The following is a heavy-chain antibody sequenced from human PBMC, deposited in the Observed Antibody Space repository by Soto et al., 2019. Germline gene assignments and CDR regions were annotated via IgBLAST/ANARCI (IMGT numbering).Heavy chain of an antibody. Sequence: QVPLVQSGAEVKKPGASVKVSCKASGYTFTRYGLSWVRQAPGPGLEWMGWISAYNGNTNYAQKLQGRVTLTTDTSSSTGDMELRSVRSDDTAVYYCARGGYDSSGYYYLWDYWGEGTLVIVAS. CDR2: ISAYNGNT. V-gene: IGHV1-18*01. D-gene: IGHD3-22*01. J-gene: IGHJ4*02. CDR1: GYTFTRYG. CDR3: ARGGYDSSGYYYLWDY.